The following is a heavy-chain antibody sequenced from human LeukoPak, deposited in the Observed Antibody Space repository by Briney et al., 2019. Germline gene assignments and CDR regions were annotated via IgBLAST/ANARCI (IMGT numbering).Heavy chain of an antibody. CDR3: AKAELGVDTFFDY. Sequence: GGSLRLSCGVSGFTVSVSYMSWVRQAPGRGLEWVATLSGSGAGTYYSDSVQGRFTISRDNSKRTLFLQMNSLRAEDTAFYYCAKAELGVDTFFDYWGQGTLVTVSS. J-gene: IGHJ4*02. D-gene: IGHD3-3*01. CDR2: LSGSGAGT. V-gene: IGHV3-23*01. CDR1: GFTVSVSY.